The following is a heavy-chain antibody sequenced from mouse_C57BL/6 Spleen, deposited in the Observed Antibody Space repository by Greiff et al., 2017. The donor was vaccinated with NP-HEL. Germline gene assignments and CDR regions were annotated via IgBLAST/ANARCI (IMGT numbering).Heavy chain of an antibody. CDR3: ATNWDVIY. Sequence: QVQLKESGAELARPGASVKLSCKASGYTFTSYGISWVKQRPGQGLEWIGEIYPRSGNTYYNEKFKGKATLTADKSSSTADMELRSLTSEDSAVYFCATNWDVIYWGQGTTLTVSS. J-gene: IGHJ2*01. D-gene: IGHD4-1*01. CDR2: IYPRSGNT. V-gene: IGHV1-81*01. CDR1: GYTFTSYG.